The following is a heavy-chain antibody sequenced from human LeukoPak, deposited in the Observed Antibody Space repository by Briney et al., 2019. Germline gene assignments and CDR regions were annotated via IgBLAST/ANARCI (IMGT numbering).Heavy chain of an antibody. D-gene: IGHD6-19*01. CDR2: ISYDGSNK. Sequence: GGSLRLSCAASGFTFSSYAMHWVRQAPGKGLEWVAVISYDGSNKYYADSVKGRFTISRDSSKNTLYLQMNSLRAEDTAVYYCARGQGIAVAGNWGQGTLVTVSS. V-gene: IGHV3-30-3*01. CDR1: GFTFSSYA. CDR3: ARGQGIAVAGN. J-gene: IGHJ4*02.